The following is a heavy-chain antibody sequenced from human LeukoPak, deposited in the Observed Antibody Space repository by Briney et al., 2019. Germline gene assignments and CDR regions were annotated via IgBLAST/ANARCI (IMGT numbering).Heavy chain of an antibody. J-gene: IGHJ4*02. V-gene: IGHV3-53*01. CDR3: GKEGRGMGAATIDY. CDR2: PYSGGNT. Sequence: GGSLRLSCAASGFNVNNNYMNWVRQAPGKGLEWVSVPYSGGNTYYADSVKGRFTISTDNSKNTLYLQMTRLRAEDTAVSYCGKEGRGMGAATIDYWGQGTLVTVSS. D-gene: IGHD1-26*01. CDR1: GFNVNNNY.